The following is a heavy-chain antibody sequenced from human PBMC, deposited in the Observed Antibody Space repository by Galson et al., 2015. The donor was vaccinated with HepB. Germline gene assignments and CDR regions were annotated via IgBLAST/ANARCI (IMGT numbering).Heavy chain of an antibody. CDR2: MYPGDSDA. J-gene: IGHJ6*03. Sequence: QSGAEVKKPGESLKISCKSSGYTFTNYWIGWVRQMPGKGLEWMGIMYPGDSDARYSPSFQGQVTISADKSISTAYLQWSSLKASDTAMYYCARLRALSDDTSGYHYGLAYYYMDVWGKGTTVTVSS. CDR3: ARLRALSDDTSGYHYGLAYYYMDV. V-gene: IGHV5-51*03. CDR1: GYTFTNYW. D-gene: IGHD3-22*01.